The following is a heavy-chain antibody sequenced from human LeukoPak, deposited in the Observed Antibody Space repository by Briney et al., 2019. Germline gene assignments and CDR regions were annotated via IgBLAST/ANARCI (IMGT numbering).Heavy chain of an antibody. CDR1: GASTSSGLYY. J-gene: IGHJ6*03. V-gene: IGHV4-61*10. CDR3: ARFYYDSNNYIPYSHYYYYMDV. D-gene: IGHD3-22*01. CDR2: IYNSGST. Sequence: SETLSLTCTVSGASTSSGLYYWNWFRQPAGKGLEYIGRIYNSGSTNYNPSLKSRVTISVDTSKNQFSLRLTSVTAADTAMYYCARFYYDSNNYIPYSHYYYYMDVWGKGTTVTISS.